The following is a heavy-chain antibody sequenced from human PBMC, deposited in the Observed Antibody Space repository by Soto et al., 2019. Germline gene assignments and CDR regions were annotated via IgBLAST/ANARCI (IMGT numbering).Heavy chain of an antibody. J-gene: IGHJ6*02. CDR3: ARDLESGPYYYYGMDV. Sequence: QVQLVESGGGVVQPGRSLRLSCAASGFTFSSYGMHWVRQAPGKGLEWVAVIWYDGSNKYYADSVKGRFTISRDTSKNTLYLQMNSLRAEDRAVYYCARDLESGPYYYYGMDVWGQVTTVTVSS. CDR2: IWYDGSNK. V-gene: IGHV3-33*01. CDR1: GFTFSSYG. D-gene: IGHD6-25*01.